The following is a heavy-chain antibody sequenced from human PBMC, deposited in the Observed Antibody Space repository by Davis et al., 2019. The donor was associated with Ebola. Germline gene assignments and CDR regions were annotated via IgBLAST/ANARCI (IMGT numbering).Heavy chain of an antibody. J-gene: IGHJ4*02. CDR2: ISSSSSYI. CDR3: AGGDFWSGRFDY. CDR1: GFTFGSYG. V-gene: IGHV3-21*04. Sequence: LSLTCAASGFTFGSYGMNWVRQAPGKGLEWVSSISSSSSYIYYADSVKGRFTISRDNAKNTLYLQMNSLRAEDTAVYYCAGGDFWSGRFDYWGQGTLVTVSS. D-gene: IGHD3-3*01.